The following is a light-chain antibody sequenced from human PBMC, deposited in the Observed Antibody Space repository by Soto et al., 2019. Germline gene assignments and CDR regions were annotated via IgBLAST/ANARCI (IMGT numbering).Light chain of an antibody. CDR3: RQSGSSPGT. CDR1: QSVSSNF. V-gene: IGKV3-20*01. Sequence: EIVLTQSPGTLSLSPGERATLSCRASQSVSSNFLAWYQQKPGQAPRLLIYDASTRATGIPDRFSGSGSGTDFTLTISRLEPEDFAVYYCRQSGSSPGTVGQGTKVDIK. J-gene: IGKJ1*01. CDR2: DAS.